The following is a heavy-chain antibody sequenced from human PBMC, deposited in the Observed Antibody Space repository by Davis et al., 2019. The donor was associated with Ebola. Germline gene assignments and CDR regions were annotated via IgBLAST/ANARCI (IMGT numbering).Heavy chain of an antibody. D-gene: IGHD3-10*01. Sequence: SETLSLTCAVYGGSFSGYYWSWIRQPPGKGLEWIGEINHSGSTNYNPSLKSRVTISVDTSKNQFSLKLSSVTAADTAVYYCARTYVAYYYGSGRSGSMDVWGQGTTVTVSS. CDR3: ARTYVAYYYGSGRSGSMDV. CDR2: INHSGST. J-gene: IGHJ6*02. CDR1: GGSFSGYY. V-gene: IGHV4-34*01.